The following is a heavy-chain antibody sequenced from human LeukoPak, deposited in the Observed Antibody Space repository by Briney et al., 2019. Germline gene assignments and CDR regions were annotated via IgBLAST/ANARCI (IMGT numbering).Heavy chain of an antibody. D-gene: IGHD3-10*01. V-gene: IGHV1-69*06. Sequence: ASVKVSCKASGGTFSSYAISWVRQAPGQGLEWMGGIIPIFGTANYAQKFQGRVTITADKSTSTAYMELSSPRSEDTAVYYCAREGGAGGPGDMVRADYGMDVWGQGTTVTVSS. CDR2: IIPIFGTA. CDR1: GGTFSSYA. J-gene: IGHJ6*02. CDR3: AREGGAGGPGDMVRADYGMDV.